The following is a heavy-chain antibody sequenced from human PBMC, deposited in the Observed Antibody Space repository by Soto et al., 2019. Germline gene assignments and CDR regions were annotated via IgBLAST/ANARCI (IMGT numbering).Heavy chain of an antibody. D-gene: IGHD3-10*01. V-gene: IGHV3-9*01. CDR1: GFTFDDYA. CDR2: ISWNSGSI. Sequence: GGSLRLSCAASGFTFDDYAMHWVRQAPGKGLEWVSGISWNSGSIGYADSVKGRFTISRDNAKNSLYLQMNSLRAEDTALYYCAKDGAGFILGYNWFDPWGQGTLVTVSS. J-gene: IGHJ5*02. CDR3: AKDGAGFILGYNWFDP.